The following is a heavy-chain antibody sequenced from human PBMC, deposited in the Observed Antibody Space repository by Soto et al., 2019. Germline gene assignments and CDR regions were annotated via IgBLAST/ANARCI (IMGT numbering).Heavy chain of an antibody. Sequence: ASVKVSYKVSGYTLTELSMHWVRQAPGKGLEWMGGFDPEDGETIYAQRFQGRVTMTEDTSTDTAYMELSSLRSEDTAVYYCATAPPWGITGTVYYFDYWGQGTLVTVSS. CDR2: FDPEDGET. J-gene: IGHJ4*02. V-gene: IGHV1-24*01. CDR1: GYTLTELS. D-gene: IGHD1-20*01. CDR3: ATAPPWGITGTVYYFDY.